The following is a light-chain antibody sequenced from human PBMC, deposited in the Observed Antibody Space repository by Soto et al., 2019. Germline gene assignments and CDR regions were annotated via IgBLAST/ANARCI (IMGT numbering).Light chain of an antibody. Sequence: DIQMTQSPSSLSASVGDRVTITCQASQDITIYLNWYQQRPGGAPKLLIYDASTLETGVPSRFSGSGSGTDFTFTISSLQPEDIATYYCQHYENLPFTFGPGTKVDIK. CDR2: DAS. J-gene: IGKJ3*01. V-gene: IGKV1-33*01. CDR1: QDITIY. CDR3: QHYENLPFT.